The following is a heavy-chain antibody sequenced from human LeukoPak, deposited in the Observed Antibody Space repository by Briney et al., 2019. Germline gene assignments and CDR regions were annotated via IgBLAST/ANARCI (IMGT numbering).Heavy chain of an antibody. D-gene: IGHD5-24*01. CDR1: GFTFSSNW. CDR3: AKGWKEMATIGGYFDY. J-gene: IGHJ4*02. Sequence: GGSLRLSCAASGFTFSSNWINWVRQAPGKGLVWVSRINIDGSRTAYAESVKGRFTISRDNTKNMVYLQMNTLRAEDTAVYSCAKGWKEMATIGGYFDYWGQGTLVTVSS. V-gene: IGHV3-74*01. CDR2: INIDGSRT.